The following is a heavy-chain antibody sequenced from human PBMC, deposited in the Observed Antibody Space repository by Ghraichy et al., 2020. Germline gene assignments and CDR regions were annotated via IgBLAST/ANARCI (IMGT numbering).Heavy chain of an antibody. Sequence: SETLSLTCTVSGGSISSGSYYWGWIRQPPGKGLEWIGIIYHGGNTYYNPSLKSRVIISVDTSKNQFSLKLSSVTAADTAVYYCARRYCSGGSCYGNWFDPWGQGTLVTVSS. V-gene: IGHV4-39*01. CDR2: IYHGGNT. J-gene: IGHJ5*02. D-gene: IGHD2-15*01. CDR1: GGSISSGSYY. CDR3: ARRYCSGGSCYGNWFDP.